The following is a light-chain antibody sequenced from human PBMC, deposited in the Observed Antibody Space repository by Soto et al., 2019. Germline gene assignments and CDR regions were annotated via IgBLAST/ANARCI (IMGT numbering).Light chain of an antibody. J-gene: IGLJ1*01. Sequence: QSVLTQPASVSGSPGQSITISCTGSSSDVGAYNYVSWYRHLPGKAPELMIYDVSHRPSGVSDRFSGSKSGNTASLTISGLQAEDDADHYCSSWTNSGTYVFGTGTKVTVL. CDR3: SSWTNSGTYV. CDR2: DVS. CDR1: SSDVGAYNY. V-gene: IGLV2-14*03.